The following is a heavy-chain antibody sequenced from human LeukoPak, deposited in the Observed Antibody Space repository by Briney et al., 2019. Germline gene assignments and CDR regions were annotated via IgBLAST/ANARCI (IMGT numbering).Heavy chain of an antibody. J-gene: IGHJ6*03. D-gene: IGHD2-2*01. CDR1: GYSISSGYY. CDR2: IYHSGST. CDR3: ARDLADCSSTSCYYYYYYMDV. Sequence: PSETLSLTCTVSGYSISSGYYWGWIRQPPGKGLAWIGSIYHSGSTYYNPSLKSRVTISVDTSENQFSLKLSSVTAADTAVYYCARDLADCSSTSCYYYYYYMDVWGKGTTVTVSS. V-gene: IGHV4-38-2*02.